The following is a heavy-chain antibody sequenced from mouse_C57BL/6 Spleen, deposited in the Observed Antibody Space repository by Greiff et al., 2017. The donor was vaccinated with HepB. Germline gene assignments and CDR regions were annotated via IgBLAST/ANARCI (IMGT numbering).Heavy chain of an antibody. CDR1: GYTFTDYE. V-gene: IGHV1-15*01. J-gene: IGHJ4*01. CDR2: IDPETGGT. Sequence: QVQLQQSGAELVRPGASVTLSCKASGYTFTDYEMHWVKQTPVHGLEWIGAIDPETGGTAYNQKFKGKAILTADKSSSTAYMELRSLTSEDSAVYYCTTRGRYAMDYWGQGTSVTVSS. CDR3: TTRGRYAMDY.